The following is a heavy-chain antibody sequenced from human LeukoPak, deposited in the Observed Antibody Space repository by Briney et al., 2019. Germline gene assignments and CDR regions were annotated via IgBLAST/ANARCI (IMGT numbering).Heavy chain of an antibody. CDR3: ARDVGSHPEYFQH. Sequence: GGSPRLSCVAAGFNFRSYGMHWLRQAPGKGLEWVSSISSTSSYIYYADSVKGRFTISRDNARNSLFLQGHSLRAEDTAVYYCARDVGSHPEYFQHWGQGTLVTVSS. CDR2: ISSTSSYI. J-gene: IGHJ1*01. CDR1: GFNFRSYG. D-gene: IGHD1-26*01. V-gene: IGHV3-21*06.